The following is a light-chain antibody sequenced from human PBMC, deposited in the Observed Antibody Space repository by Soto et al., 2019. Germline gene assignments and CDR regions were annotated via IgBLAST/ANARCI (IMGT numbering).Light chain of an antibody. V-gene: IGKV3-11*01. CDR3: QQRRDWPLT. CDR1: QSVSSY. Sequence: EIVLTQSPATLSLSPGERATLSCRASQSVSSYLAWYPQKPGQAPRLLISDASNRATGIPARFSCSGAGTDFTLTVRSLEPEDFAVYYGQQRRDWPLTFGGGPKVEI. J-gene: IGKJ4*01. CDR2: DAS.